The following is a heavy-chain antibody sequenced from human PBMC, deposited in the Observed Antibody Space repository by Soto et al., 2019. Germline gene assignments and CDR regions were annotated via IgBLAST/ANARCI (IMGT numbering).Heavy chain of an antibody. Sequence: ASVKVSCKASGYTFTSYGISWVRQAPGQGLEWMGWISAYNGNTNYAQKLQGRVTMTTDTSTSTAYMELRSLRSDDTAVYYCARAQKYYYDSSGYCPFDYWGQGTLVTVSS. V-gene: IGHV1-18*01. J-gene: IGHJ4*02. D-gene: IGHD3-22*01. CDR3: ARAQKYYYDSSGYCPFDY. CDR1: GYTFTSYG. CDR2: ISAYNGNT.